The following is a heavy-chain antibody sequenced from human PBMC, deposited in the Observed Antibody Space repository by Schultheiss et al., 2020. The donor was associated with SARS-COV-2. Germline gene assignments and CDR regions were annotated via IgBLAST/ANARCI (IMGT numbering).Heavy chain of an antibody. V-gene: IGHV3-23*01. CDR3: ARIYDSSGYYVDP. CDR1: GFTFSSYA. Sequence: GESLKISCAASGFTFSSYAMSWVRQAPGKGLEWVSAISGSGGSTYYADSVKGRFTISRDNSKNTLFLQMSSLRDEDTALYYCARIYDSSGYYVDPWGQGTLVTVSS. D-gene: IGHD3-22*01. CDR2: ISGSGGST. J-gene: IGHJ5*02.